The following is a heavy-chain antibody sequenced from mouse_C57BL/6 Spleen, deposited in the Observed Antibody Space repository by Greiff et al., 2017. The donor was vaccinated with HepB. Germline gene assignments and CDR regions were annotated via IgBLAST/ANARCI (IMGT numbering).Heavy chain of an antibody. V-gene: IGHV14-4*01. CDR1: GFNIKDDY. D-gene: IGHD4-1*01. CDR2: IDPENGDT. CDR3: TTSGTGPAWFAY. J-gene: IGHJ3*01. Sequence: EVKVVESGAELVRPGASVKLSCTASGFNIKDDYMHWVKQRPEQGLEWIGWIDPENGDTEYASKFQGKATITADTSSNTAYLQLSSLTSEDAAVYYCTTSGTGPAWFAYWGQGTLVTVSA.